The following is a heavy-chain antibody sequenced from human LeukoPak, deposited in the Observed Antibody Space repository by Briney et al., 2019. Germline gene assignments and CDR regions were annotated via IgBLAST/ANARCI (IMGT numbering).Heavy chain of an antibody. CDR3: ARVMSLAPFIAAAGTGGLGY. Sequence: GASVKVSCKASGYTFTSYDINWVRQATGQGLEWMGWMNPNSGNTGYAQKFQGRVTMTRNTSISTAYMELSSLRSEDTAVYYCARVMSLAPFIAAAGTGGLGYWGQGTLVTVSS. CDR2: MNPNSGNT. CDR1: GYTFTSYD. V-gene: IGHV1-8*01. D-gene: IGHD6-13*01. J-gene: IGHJ4*02.